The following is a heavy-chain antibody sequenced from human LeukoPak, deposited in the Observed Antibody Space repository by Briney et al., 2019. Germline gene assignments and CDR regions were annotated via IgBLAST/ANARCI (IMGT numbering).Heavy chain of an antibody. J-gene: IGHJ4*02. CDR1: GGSFIPYY. CDR2: INHTASN. Sequence: SETLSLTCAVHGGSFIPYYWSSSRQPPGKGLEWRWEINHTASNNYSTSLKSRVTISVDTSKNQFSLKLSPVTDADTAVYYCARGGFYCGGDCYVDYWGQGTLVTVSS. V-gene: IGHV4-34*01. CDR3: ARGGFYCGGDCYVDY. D-gene: IGHD2-21*02.